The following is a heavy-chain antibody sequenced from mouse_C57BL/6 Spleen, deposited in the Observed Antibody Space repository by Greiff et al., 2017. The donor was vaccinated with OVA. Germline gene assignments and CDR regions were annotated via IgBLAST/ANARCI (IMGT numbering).Heavy chain of an antibody. J-gene: IGHJ3*01. CDR3: TTSGTAQATRGFAY. D-gene: IGHD3-2*02. CDR2: IDPEDGDT. CDR1: GFNIKDYY. V-gene: IGHV14-1*01. Sequence: VQLQQSGAELVRPGASVKLSCTASGFNIKDYYMHWVKQRPEQGLAWIGRIDPEDGDTEYAPKFQGKATMTADTSSNTAYLQLSSLTSEDTAVYYCTTSGTAQATRGFAYWGQGTLVTVSA.